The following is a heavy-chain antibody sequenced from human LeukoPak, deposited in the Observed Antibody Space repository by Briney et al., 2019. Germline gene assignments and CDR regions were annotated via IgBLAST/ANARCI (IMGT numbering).Heavy chain of an antibody. V-gene: IGHV3-23*01. D-gene: IGHD1-26*01. Sequence: GGSLRLSCAASGFTFSSYAMSWVRQAPGKGLEWVSAISGSGGTTSYADSVKGRFTISRDNSKNTLYLQMNSLRAEDTAVYYCAKDLGRYRNNFFDYWRQGTLVTVSS. CDR3: AKDLGRYRNNFFDY. J-gene: IGHJ4*02. CDR2: ISGSGGTT. CDR1: GFTFSSYA.